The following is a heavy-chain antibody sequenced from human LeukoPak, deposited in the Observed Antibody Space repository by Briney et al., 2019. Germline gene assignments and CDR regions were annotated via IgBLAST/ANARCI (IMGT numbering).Heavy chain of an antibody. V-gene: IGHV3-49*03. D-gene: IGHD6-19*01. CDR3: TRETRSSGWPHFDY. J-gene: IGHJ4*02. CDR2: IRSKAYGGTT. CDR1: GFTFGDYA. Sequence: GGSLRLSCTASGFTFGDYAMSWFRQAPGKGLEWVGFIRSKAYGGTTEYAASVKGRFTISRDDSKSIAYLQMNSLKTEDTAVYYCTRETRSSGWPHFDYWGQGTLVTVSS.